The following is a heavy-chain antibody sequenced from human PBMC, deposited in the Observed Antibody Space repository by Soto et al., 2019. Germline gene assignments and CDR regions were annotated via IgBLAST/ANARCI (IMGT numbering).Heavy chain of an antibody. D-gene: IGHD6-13*01. CDR3: ARDSPGIAAAGSFNWFDP. CDR1: GGSISSSNW. Sequence: PSETLSLTCAVSGGSISSSNWWSWVRQPPGKGLEWIGEIYHSGSTNYNPSLKSRVTISVDKSKNQFSLKLSSVTAADTAVYYCARDSPGIAAAGSFNWFDPWGQGTLVTVS. V-gene: IGHV4-4*02. J-gene: IGHJ5*02. CDR2: IYHSGST.